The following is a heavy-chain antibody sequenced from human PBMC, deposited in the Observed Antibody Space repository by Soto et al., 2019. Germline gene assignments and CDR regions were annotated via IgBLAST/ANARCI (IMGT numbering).Heavy chain of an antibody. CDR2: IYPGDSDT. CDR3: VRLGYCIPTSCYARTYDLDV. Sequence: GESLKISCKGSGYSFTSYWVGWVRQMPGKGLEWMGIIYPGDSDTRYSPSFQGQVTISADKSISTAYLQWSSLKASDTAVYYCVRLGYCIPTSCYARTYDLDVWGQGTTVTVSS. J-gene: IGHJ6*02. V-gene: IGHV5-51*01. D-gene: IGHD2-2*01. CDR1: GYSFTSYW.